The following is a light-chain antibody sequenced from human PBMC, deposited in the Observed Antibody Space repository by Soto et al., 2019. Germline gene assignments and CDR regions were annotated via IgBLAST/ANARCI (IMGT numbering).Light chain of an antibody. Sequence: EIVLTHSPGTLSLSPWERATLSCRASQSVSSSYLAWYQQKPGQAPRLLIYGASSRATGIPDRFSGSGSGTDFTLTISRLEPGDFAVYYCQQYGYSSWTFGQGTKVDIK. CDR3: QQYGYSSWT. J-gene: IGKJ1*01. V-gene: IGKV3-20*01. CDR2: GAS. CDR1: QSVSSSY.